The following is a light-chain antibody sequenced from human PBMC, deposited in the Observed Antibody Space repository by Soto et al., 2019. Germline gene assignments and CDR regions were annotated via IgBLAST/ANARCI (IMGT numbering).Light chain of an antibody. CDR1: QSVTNNF. Sequence: EIVLTQSPGTLSLSPGERATLSCRASQSVTNNFLAWYQQKPGQAPRLLIYGASSRATGIPERFSGSGSGTDFTLTISRLEPEDFAVYFCQQYVSSPPIYTFGQGTKLEI. CDR3: QQYVSSPPIYT. V-gene: IGKV3-20*01. J-gene: IGKJ2*01. CDR2: GAS.